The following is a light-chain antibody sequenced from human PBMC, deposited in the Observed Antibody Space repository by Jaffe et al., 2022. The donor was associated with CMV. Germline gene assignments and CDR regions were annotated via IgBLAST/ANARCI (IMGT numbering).Light chain of an antibody. Sequence: QSALTQPASVSGSPGQSITISCTGTSSDVGGYNYVSWYQQHPGKAPKLMIYDVTTRPSGVSNRFSGSKSGNTASLTISGLQADDEADYYCHSSTSSNTVVFGGGTRLTVL. CDR2: DVT. CDR3: HSSTSSNTVV. V-gene: IGLV2-14*03. CDR1: SSDVGGYNY. J-gene: IGLJ3*02.